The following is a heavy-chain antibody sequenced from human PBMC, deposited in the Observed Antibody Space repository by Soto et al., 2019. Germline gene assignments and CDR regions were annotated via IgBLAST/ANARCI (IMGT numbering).Heavy chain of an antibody. J-gene: IGHJ4*02. V-gene: IGHV4-59*08. Sequence: SVTLSLTCTVAGGSIRSYYVSWIRQPPGKGLEWIGYIYYSGSTNYNPSLKSRVTISVDTSKNQFSLKLSSVTAADTAVYYCARNYGPGYTFDYWGQGTLVTVSS. D-gene: IGHD3-10*01. CDR2: IYYSGST. CDR1: GGSIRSYY. CDR3: ARNYGPGYTFDY.